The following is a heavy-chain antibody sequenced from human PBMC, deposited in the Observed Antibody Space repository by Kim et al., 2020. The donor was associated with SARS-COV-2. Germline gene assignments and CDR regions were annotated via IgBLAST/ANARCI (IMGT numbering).Heavy chain of an antibody. Sequence: SETLSLTCAVYGGSFSGYYWSWIRQPPGKGLEWIGEINHSGSTNYNPSLKSRVTISVDTSKNQFSLKLSSVTAADTAVYYCARRPPYGDYHYGSQKGYW. J-gene: IGHJ2*01. CDR3: ARRPPYGDYHYGSQKGYW. CDR2: INHSGST. V-gene: IGHV4-34*01. CDR1: GGSFSGYY. D-gene: IGHD4-17*01.